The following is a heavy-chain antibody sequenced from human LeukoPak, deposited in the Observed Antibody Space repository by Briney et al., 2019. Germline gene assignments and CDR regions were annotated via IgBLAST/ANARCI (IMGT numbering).Heavy chain of an antibody. CDR3: ARHYGGGECYYGMDV. D-gene: IGHD2-21*01. CDR2: IYPGDSDT. Sequence: GESLKISCKGSGYSFTNYWIGWVRQMPGKGLEWMGIIYPGDSDTRYSPSFQGQVTISADKSISTAYLQWSSLKASDTATYYCARHYGGGECYYGMDVWGQGTTVTVAS. V-gene: IGHV5-51*01. J-gene: IGHJ6*02. CDR1: GYSFTNYW.